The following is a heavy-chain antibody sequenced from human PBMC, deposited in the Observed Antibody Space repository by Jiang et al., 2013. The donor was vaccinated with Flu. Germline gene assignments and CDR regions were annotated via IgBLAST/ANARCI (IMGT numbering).Heavy chain of an antibody. CDR1: GGSISSGGYS. CDR3: ARDQGYNILTGQNAFDI. CDR2: IYDSGNT. V-gene: IGHV4-30-2*01. Sequence: SGPGLVKPSQTLSLTCAVSGGSISSGGYSWTWIRQPPGKGLEWPGYIYDSGNTYYNPSLKSRVTISVDRSKNHFSLKLTSVTAADTAVYYCARDQGYNILTGQNAFDIWGQGTMVIVSS. D-gene: IGHD3-9*01. J-gene: IGHJ3*02.